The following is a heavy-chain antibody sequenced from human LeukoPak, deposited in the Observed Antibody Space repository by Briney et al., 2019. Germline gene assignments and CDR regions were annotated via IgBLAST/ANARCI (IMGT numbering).Heavy chain of an antibody. J-gene: IGHJ4*02. Sequence: SETLSLSCTVSDDSISSRTFYWGWIRQPPGRGLEWIGSFKSGDTTYYMSSLKSRVTLFVDTSRKQFSLELTSVTAADTAVYYCARQRAWFGEWAFDDWGQGTLVTVSS. CDR3: ARQRAWFGEWAFDD. CDR1: DDSISSRTFY. D-gene: IGHD3-10*01. V-gene: IGHV4-39*01. CDR2: FKSGDTT.